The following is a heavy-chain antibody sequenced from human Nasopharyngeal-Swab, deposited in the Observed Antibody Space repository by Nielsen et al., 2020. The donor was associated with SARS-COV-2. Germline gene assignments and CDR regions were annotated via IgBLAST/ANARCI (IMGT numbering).Heavy chain of an antibody. CDR3: ASCYYGSGSYY. D-gene: IGHD3-10*01. V-gene: IGHV5-51*01. Sequence: GGSLRLSCKGSGYSFTSYWIGWVRQLPGKGLEWMGIIYPGDSDTRYSPSFQGQVTISADKSISTAYLQWSSLKASDTAMYYCASCYYGSGSYYWGQGTLVTVSS. CDR2: IYPGDSDT. J-gene: IGHJ4*02. CDR1: GYSFTSYW.